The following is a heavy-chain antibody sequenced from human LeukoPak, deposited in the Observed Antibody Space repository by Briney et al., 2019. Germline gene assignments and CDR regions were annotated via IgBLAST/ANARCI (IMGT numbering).Heavy chain of an antibody. CDR2: ISGRGGST. CDR1: GFTFSSYA. D-gene: IGHD4-17*01. Sequence: GGSLRLSCAASGFTFSSYAMSWVRQAPGKGLEWVSAISGRGGSTYYADSVKGRFTIYRDNSKNTLYLQMNRLRAEDTAVYYCAKDIAYGDQPLFDYWGQGALVTVSS. V-gene: IGHV3-23*01. CDR3: AKDIAYGDQPLFDY. J-gene: IGHJ4*02.